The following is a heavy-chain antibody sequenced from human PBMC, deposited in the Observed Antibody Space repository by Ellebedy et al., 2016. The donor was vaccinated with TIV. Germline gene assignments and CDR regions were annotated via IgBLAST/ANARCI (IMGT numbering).Heavy chain of an antibody. J-gene: IGHJ4*02. CDR3: ARGKRVVEAGIIDY. D-gene: IGHD2-2*01. CDR2: ISNGGDT. Sequence: PGGSLRLSCAASGFTFGCCAMSWVRQAPGKGLEWVSVISNGGDTTYADSAKGRFTISRDNSRNTVYLQMNSLRAEDTALYYCARGKRVVEAGIIDYWGQGTLVTVSS. V-gene: IGHV3-23*01. CDR1: GFTFGCCA.